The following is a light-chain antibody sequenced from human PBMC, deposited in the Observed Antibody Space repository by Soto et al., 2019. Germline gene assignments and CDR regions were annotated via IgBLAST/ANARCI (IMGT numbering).Light chain of an antibody. J-gene: IGKJ1*01. CDR1: HTISTW. CDR3: QQYTNTNNPWM. V-gene: IGKV1-5*01. CDR2: DAS. Sequence: DIHVTESPPTLSASVGDRVTITCRASHTISTWMAWYQQKPGKAPKLLVYDASTLQSGVASRFSGSGSGTEFTLIISGLQPDDSATYYCQQYTNTNNPWMLGQGTKVDI.